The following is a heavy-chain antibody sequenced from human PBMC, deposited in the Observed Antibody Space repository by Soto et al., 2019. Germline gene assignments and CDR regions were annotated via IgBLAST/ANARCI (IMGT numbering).Heavy chain of an antibody. Sequence: GGSLRLSCAASGFTFSNAWMNWVRQAPGKGLEWVGRIKSKTDGGTTDYAAPVKGRFTISRDDSKNTLYLQMNSLKTEDTAVYYCTTPTRSYSSSWYIDYWGQGTLVTVSS. V-gene: IGHV3-15*07. CDR3: TTPTRSYSSSWYIDY. D-gene: IGHD6-13*01. J-gene: IGHJ4*02. CDR2: IKSKTDGGTT. CDR1: GFTFSNAW.